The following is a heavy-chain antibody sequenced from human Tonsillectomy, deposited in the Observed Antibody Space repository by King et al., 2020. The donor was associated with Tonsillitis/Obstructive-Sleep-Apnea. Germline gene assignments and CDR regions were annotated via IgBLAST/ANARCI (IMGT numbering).Heavy chain of an antibody. J-gene: IGHJ6*02. Sequence: QLVQSGADVRKPGSSVTVSCKASGGTLSSYAITWVRQAPGQGLEWMGGIIPLLNIVNYAQKFQGRVTITADKSTSTAYMELTSLRSEDTAVYYCARSIAYDYHYYYYGMDVWGQGTTVTVSS. CDR3: ARSIAYDYHYYYYGMDV. V-gene: IGHV1-69*10. CDR2: IIPLLNIV. CDR1: GGTLSSYA. D-gene: IGHD5-12*01.